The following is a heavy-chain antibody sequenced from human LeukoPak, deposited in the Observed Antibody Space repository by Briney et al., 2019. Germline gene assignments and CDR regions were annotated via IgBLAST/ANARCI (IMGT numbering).Heavy chain of an antibody. CDR1: GFTFSSYA. D-gene: IGHD3-9*01. CDR3: AKGYFDWLLLFGY. J-gene: IGHJ4*02. V-gene: IGHV3-23*01. Sequence: GGSLRLSCAASGFTFSSYAMSWVRQAPGKGLEWVSAISGSGGSTYYADPVKGRFTISRDNSKNTLYLQMNSLRAEDTAVYYCAKGYFDWLLLFGYWGQGTLVTVSS. CDR2: ISGSGGST.